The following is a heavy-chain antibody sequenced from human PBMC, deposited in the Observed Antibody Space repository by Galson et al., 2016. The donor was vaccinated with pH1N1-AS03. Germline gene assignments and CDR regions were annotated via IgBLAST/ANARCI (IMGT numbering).Heavy chain of an antibody. CDR1: GFTFSTYA. J-gene: IGHJ4*01. CDR3: ANPRASGTTMVTRLDY. Sequence: SLRLSCAASGFTFSTYAMSWVRQAPGKGLEWVSSISGADLSTYYADSVKGRFTVSRDNSKNTLYLQMNGLRAEDTAIYYCANPRASGTTMVTRLDYWGQESWSLSPQ. V-gene: IGHV3-23*01. D-gene: IGHD5-18*01. CDR2: ISGADLST.